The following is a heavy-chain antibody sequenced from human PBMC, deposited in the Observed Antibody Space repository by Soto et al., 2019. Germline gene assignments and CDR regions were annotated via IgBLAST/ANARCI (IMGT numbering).Heavy chain of an antibody. CDR2: IYYSGST. V-gene: IGHV4-31*03. D-gene: IGHD4-17*01. CDR3: ARDDYGDVGRFDP. J-gene: IGHJ5*02. Sequence: QVQLQESGPGLVKPSQTLSLTCTVSGGSISSGGYYWSWIRQHPGKGLEWIGYIYYSGSTYYNPSLQSRFTISVDTSKNQFSLKLRSVTAADTAVYSCARDDYGDVGRFDPWGQGTLVTVSS. CDR1: GGSISSGGYY.